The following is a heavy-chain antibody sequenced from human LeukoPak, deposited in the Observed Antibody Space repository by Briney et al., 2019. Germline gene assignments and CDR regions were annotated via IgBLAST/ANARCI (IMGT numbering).Heavy chain of an antibody. CDR3: ARLRYGGNSDY. D-gene: IGHD4-23*01. V-gene: IGHV4-59*08. J-gene: IGHJ4*02. CDR2: IYNTGRP. CDR1: GASIRSDY. Sequence: SETLSLTCIVSGASIRSDYWTWIRQPPGKALVWIGSIYNTGRPNCTPSPKSRVTISIAPSNNKSPRRLSSAPAAATAVYYCARLRYGGNSDYWGQGTLVTVSS.